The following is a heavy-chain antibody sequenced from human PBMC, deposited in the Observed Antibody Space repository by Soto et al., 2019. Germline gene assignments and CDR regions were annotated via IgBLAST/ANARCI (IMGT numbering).Heavy chain of an antibody. CDR2: IYYSGST. J-gene: IGHJ6*02. D-gene: IGHD3-10*01. CDR3: ASNLLESLTYYGSGRGYYYYGMDV. Sequence: TLSLACTVSVGSISSGGYYWSWILQHPGKGLEWIGYIYYSGSTYYNPSLKSRVTISVDTSKNQFSLKLSSVTAADTAVYYCASNLLESLTYYGSGRGYYYYGMDVWGQGTTVTVSS. CDR1: VGSISSGGYY. V-gene: IGHV4-31*03.